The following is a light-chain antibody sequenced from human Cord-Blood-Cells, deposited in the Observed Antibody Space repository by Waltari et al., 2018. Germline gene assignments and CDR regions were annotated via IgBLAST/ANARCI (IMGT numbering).Light chain of an antibody. CDR1: SSDVGSYNL. CDR3: CSYAGSSTFYV. Sequence: HSALTTPASVSGSPGQSITIPCTGTSSDVGSYNLVSWYQQHPGKAPKLLIYEGSKRPSGVSNRFSGSKSGNTASLTISGLQAEDEADYYCCSYAGSSTFYVFGTGTKVTVL. V-gene: IGLV2-23*01. CDR2: EGS. J-gene: IGLJ1*01.